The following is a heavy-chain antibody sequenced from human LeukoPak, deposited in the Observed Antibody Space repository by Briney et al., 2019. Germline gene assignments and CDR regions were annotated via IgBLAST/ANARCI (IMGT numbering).Heavy chain of an antibody. CDR3: ARPYYYDSRIDP. D-gene: IGHD3-22*01. CDR1: GGSISSGDYY. J-gene: IGHJ5*02. V-gene: IGHV4-30-4*01. CDR2: MYYSGST. Sequence: SETLSLTCTVSGGSISSGDYYWSWVRQPPGKGLEWIAYMYYSGSTYYNPSLKSRVTMSADTSKNQFSLKLSSVTAADTAVYYCARPYYYDSRIDPWGQGILVTVSS.